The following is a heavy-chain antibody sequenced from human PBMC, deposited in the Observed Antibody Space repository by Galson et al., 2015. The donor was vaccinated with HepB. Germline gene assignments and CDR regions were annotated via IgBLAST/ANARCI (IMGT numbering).Heavy chain of an antibody. CDR3: ARDGTCTENYHMDV. D-gene: IGHD2-8*02. J-gene: IGHJ6*03. CDR2: INPNSGVT. V-gene: IGHV1-2*06. Sequence: SLKVSCKASGYTFTGYFMHWVRQAPGQGLEWMGRINPNSGVTNYAQNFQGRVTMTRDTSISTAYMELSRLRADDTAVYYCARDGTCTENYHMDVWGKGTTVTVSS. CDR1: GYTFTGYF.